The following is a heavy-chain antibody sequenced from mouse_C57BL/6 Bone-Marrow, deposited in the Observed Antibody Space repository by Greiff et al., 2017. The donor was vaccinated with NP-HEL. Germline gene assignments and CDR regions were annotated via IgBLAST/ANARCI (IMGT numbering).Heavy chain of an antibody. CDR2: INPGSGGT. Sequence: VQLQQSGAELVRPGTSVKVSCKASGYAFTNYLIEWVKQRPGQGLEWIGVINPGSGGTNYNEKFKGKATLTADKSSSTAYMQLSSLTSEDSAVYFCARSSYYYGSPFDYWGQGTTLTVSS. D-gene: IGHD1-1*01. CDR1: GYAFTNYL. J-gene: IGHJ2*01. CDR3: ARSSYYYGSPFDY. V-gene: IGHV1-54*01.